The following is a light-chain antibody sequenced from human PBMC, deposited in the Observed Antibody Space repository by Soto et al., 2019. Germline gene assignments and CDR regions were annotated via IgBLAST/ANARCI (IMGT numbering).Light chain of an antibody. Sequence: DIQMTQNPSSLSASVGDRVTITCRASQSISSYLNWYQQKPGKAPKLLIYAASSLQSGVPSRFSGSGSGTDFTLTISSLQPEDFATYYCQQSYNTPPITFGQRRLLEVK. CDR3: QQSYNTPPIT. CDR1: QSISSY. J-gene: IGKJ5*01. V-gene: IGKV1-39*01. CDR2: AAS.